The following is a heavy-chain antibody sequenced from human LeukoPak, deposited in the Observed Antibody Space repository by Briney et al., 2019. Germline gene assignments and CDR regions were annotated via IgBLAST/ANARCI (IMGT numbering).Heavy chain of an antibody. J-gene: IGHJ4*02. CDR3: AKRDGLVLADY. V-gene: IGHV3-23*01. D-gene: IGHD3-3*01. CDR1: GFTFSTYA. Sequence: GGSLRLSCAASGFTFSTYAMNWVRQAPGKGLEWVSGISSSGDSTYHADSVKGRFTISRDNSKNTPFLQMSSLRAEDTAVYYCAKRDGLVLADYWGQGTLVTVSS. CDR2: ISSSGDST.